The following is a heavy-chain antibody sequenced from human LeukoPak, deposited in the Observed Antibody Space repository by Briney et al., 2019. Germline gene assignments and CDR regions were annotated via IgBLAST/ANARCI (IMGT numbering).Heavy chain of an antibody. Sequence: TGGSLRLSCAASGFTFSSYGMHWVRQAPGKGLEWVAVISYDGSNKYYADSVKGRFTISRDNSKNTLYLQMNSLRAEDTAVYYCAKDSAGAVTMIVVLVAWGQGTLVTVSS. CDR1: GFTFSSYG. V-gene: IGHV3-30*18. CDR3: AKDSAGAVTMIVVLVA. CDR2: ISYDGSNK. J-gene: IGHJ4*02. D-gene: IGHD3-22*01.